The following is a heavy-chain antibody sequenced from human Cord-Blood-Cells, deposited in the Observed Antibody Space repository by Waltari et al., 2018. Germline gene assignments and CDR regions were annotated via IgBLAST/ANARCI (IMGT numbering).Heavy chain of an antibody. CDR1: GFALRKAW. CDR3: TTARVGAFDI. Sequence: EVQLVESGGGLVQPGGSLRLSCAASGFALRKAWMNWVVQAPGKGLEWVGRIKSKTDGGTTDYAAPVKGRFTISRDDSKNTLYLQMNSLKTEDTAVYYCTTARVGAFDIWGQGTMVTVSS. CDR2: IKSKTDGGTT. D-gene: IGHD1-26*01. V-gene: IGHV3-15*01. J-gene: IGHJ3*02.